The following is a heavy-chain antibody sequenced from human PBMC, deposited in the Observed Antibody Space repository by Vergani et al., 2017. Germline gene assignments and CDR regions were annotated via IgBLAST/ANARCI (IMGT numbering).Heavy chain of an antibody. CDR3: AKDTIFGVVIIGYYFDY. CDR2: ISYDGTQK. D-gene: IGHD3-3*01. V-gene: IGHV3-30*18. CDR1: GFTSSYCG. J-gene: IGHJ4*02. Sequence: QVHLVESGGGVVQPGRSLRLSCVVSGFTSSYCGMHWVRQAPGKGLEWVAVISYDGTQKYYADYVKGRFTISRDNSKNTLYLQMNSLRAEDTAVYYCAKDTIFGVVIIGYYFDYWGQGTLVTVSS.